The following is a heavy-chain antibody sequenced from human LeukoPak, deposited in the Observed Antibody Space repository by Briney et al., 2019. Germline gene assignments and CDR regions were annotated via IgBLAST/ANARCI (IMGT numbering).Heavy chain of an antibody. J-gene: IGHJ3*02. CDR2: FDPEDGET. V-gene: IGHV1-24*01. D-gene: IGHD3-22*01. CDR3: ATYAYYDSSEGAFDI. Sequence: ASVKVSCKVSGYTLTELSMHWVRQAPGKGLEWMGGFDPEDGETIYAQKFQGRVTMTEDTSTDTAYMELGSLRSEDTAVFYCATYAYYDSSEGAFDIWGQGTMVTVSS. CDR1: GYTLTELS.